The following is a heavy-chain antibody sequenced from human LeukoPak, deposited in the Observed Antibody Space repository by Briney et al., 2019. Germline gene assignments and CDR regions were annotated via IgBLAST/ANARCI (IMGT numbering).Heavy chain of an antibody. J-gene: IGHJ4*02. D-gene: IGHD3-22*01. CDR1: GFTFNDYG. CDR2: VNWNGGRT. CDR3: ARNFGGGDSSGPYY. V-gene: IGHV3-20*04. Sequence: GGSLRLSCAASGFTFNDYGMSWVRQAPGKGLEWVSGVNWNGGRTGYADSMKGRFIISRDNAKNSLYLQVNSLRAEDTALYYCARNFGGGDSSGPYYWGQGTLVTVSS.